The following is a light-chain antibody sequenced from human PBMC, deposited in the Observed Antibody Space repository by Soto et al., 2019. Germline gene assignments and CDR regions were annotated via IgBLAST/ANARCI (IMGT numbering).Light chain of an antibody. CDR3: LQHNSYPFT. J-gene: IGKJ3*01. CDR1: QGIRDA. Sequence: DIQMTQSPSSLSASVGDRVTITCRASQGIRDALGWYQQKPGKVPKRLIYSASSLQSGVPSRFSGSGSETEFTLTISSLQPEDFATYYCLQHNSYPFTFGPGTKVDIK. V-gene: IGKV1-17*01. CDR2: SAS.